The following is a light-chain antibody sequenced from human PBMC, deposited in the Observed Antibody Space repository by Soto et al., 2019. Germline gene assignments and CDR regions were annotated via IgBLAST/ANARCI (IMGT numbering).Light chain of an antibody. Sequence: QSALTQPASMSGSPGQSITISCTGTSSDVGGYNYVSWYQQHPGKAPKLMIYEVSHRPSGVSDRFSGSKSGNTASLTISGLQAEDEADYYCSSYTTSTTLVVFGGGTKLIVL. CDR3: SSYTTSTTLVV. CDR2: EVS. CDR1: SSDVGGYNY. J-gene: IGLJ3*02. V-gene: IGLV2-14*01.